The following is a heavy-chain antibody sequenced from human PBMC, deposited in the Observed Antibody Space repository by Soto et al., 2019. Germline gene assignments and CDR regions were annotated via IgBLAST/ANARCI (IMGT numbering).Heavy chain of an antibody. Sequence: GGSLRLSCAASGVTFGSYPMHWVRQAPGKGLEWVSVIYSGGSTYYADSVKGRFTISRDNSKNTLYLQMNSLRAEGTAVYYCARDRYPFDYWGQGTLVTVSS. CDR2: IYSGGST. CDR3: ARDRYPFDY. CDR1: GVTFGSYP. D-gene: IGHD1-26*01. V-gene: IGHV3-53*01. J-gene: IGHJ4*02.